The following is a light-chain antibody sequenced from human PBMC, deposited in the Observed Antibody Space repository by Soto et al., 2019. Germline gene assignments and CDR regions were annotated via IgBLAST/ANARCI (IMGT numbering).Light chain of an antibody. V-gene: IGKV3-20*01. Sequence: IVLTPSPGTLSLSPGERATLYCRASQSVSSSSLAWYQHQPGQAPRLLIYGASTRATGIPDRFSGSGSGTDFTLTISRLEPEDFAVYYCQQYGTSPSFGPGTKVDIK. J-gene: IGKJ3*01. CDR3: QQYGTSPS. CDR1: QSVSSSS. CDR2: GAS.